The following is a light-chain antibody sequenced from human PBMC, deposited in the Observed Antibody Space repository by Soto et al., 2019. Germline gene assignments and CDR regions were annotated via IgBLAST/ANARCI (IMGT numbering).Light chain of an antibody. CDR1: QSVLYSSNNKNY. V-gene: IGKV4-1*01. Sequence: DIVMTQSPDSLAVSLGERATINCKSSQSVLYSSNNKNYLAWYQQKPGQPPKLLIYWASTRESGVPDRFSCSGSGTDFTLTISSLQAEDVAVYYCQQYYSTPRTFGPGTKVEIK. J-gene: IGKJ1*01. CDR3: QQYYSTPRT. CDR2: WAS.